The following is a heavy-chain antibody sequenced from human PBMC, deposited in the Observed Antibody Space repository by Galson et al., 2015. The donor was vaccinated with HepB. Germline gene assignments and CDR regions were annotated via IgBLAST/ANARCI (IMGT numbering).Heavy chain of an antibody. Sequence: SVKVSCKASGGTFSSYAISWVRQAPGQGLEWMGRIIPILGIANYAQKFQGRVTITADESTSTAYMELSSLRSEDTAVYYCARDAYDFWSQGWFDPWGQGTLVTVSS. CDR3: ARDAYDFWSQGWFDP. J-gene: IGHJ5*02. V-gene: IGHV1-69*04. CDR1: GGTFSSYA. CDR2: IIPILGIA. D-gene: IGHD3-3*01.